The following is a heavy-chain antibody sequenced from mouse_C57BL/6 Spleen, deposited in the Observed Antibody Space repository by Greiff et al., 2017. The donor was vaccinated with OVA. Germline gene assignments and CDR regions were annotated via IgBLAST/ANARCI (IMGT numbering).Heavy chain of an antibody. CDR2: ISYSGST. D-gene: IGHD1-1*01. J-gene: IGHJ2*01. CDR1: GYSITSGYD. V-gene: IGHV3-1*01. Sequence: EVQLQQSGPGMVKPSQSLSLTCTVTGYSITSGYDWHWIRHFPGNKLEWMGYISYSGSTNYNPSLKSRISITHDTSKNHFFLKLNSVTTEDTATYYCARALPYYGIDYWGQGTTLTVSS. CDR3: ARALPYYGIDY.